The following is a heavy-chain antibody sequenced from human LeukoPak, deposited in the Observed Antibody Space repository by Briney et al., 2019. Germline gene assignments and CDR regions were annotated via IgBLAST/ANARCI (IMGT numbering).Heavy chain of an antibody. CDR1: GYTFTGYY. D-gene: IGHD1-1*01. CDR2: INPNSGGT. CDR3: ARGRLERSPEDY. J-gene: IGHJ4*02. Sequence: ASVKVSCKASGYTFTGYYIHWVRQAPGQGLEWMGWINPNSGGTNYAQKFQGRVTMTRDTSISTAYMELSRLRSDDTAVYYCARGRLERSPEDYWGQGTLVTVSS. V-gene: IGHV1-2*02.